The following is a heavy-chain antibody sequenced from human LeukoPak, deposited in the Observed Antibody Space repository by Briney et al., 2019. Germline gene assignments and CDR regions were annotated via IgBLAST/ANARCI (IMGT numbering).Heavy chain of an antibody. CDR2: ISAYNGNT. Sequence: ASVKVSCKASGYTFTSYGISWVRQAPGQGLEWMGWISAYNGNTNYAQKLQGRVTMTTDTSTSTAYMELRSLRSDDTAVYYCARVRSSRYYSTNDYWGQGTLVTVSS. D-gene: IGHD3-22*01. J-gene: IGHJ4*02. CDR3: ARVRSSRYYSTNDY. CDR1: GYTFTSYG. V-gene: IGHV1-18*01.